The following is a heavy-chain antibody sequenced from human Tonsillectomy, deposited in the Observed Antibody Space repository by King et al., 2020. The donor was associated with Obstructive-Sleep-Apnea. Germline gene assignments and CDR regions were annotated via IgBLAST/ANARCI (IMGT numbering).Heavy chain of an antibody. J-gene: IGHJ3*02. CDR3: ARDRTTVTTSDAFDI. Sequence: VQLQESGPGLVKPSQTLSLTCTVSGGSISSGGYYWSWIRQHPGKGLEWIGYIYYSGSTYYNPSLKSRVTISVDTSKNQFSLNLSSVTAADTAVYYCARDRTTVTTSDAFDIWGQGTMVTVSS. CDR2: IYYSGST. D-gene: IGHD4-17*01. V-gene: IGHV4-31*03. CDR1: GGSISSGGYY.